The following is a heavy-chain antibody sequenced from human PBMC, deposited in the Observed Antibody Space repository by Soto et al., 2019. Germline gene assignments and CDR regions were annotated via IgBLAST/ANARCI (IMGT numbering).Heavy chain of an antibody. CDR2: IIPIFGTA. J-gene: IGHJ6*02. Sequence: QVQLVQSGAEVKKPGSSVKVSCKASGGTFSSYAISWVRQAPGQGLEWMGGIIPIFGTANYAQKFQGRVTITADESTSTAYMELSSLRSEDTAVYYCARETRDGYNSYRFLVSYGMDVWGQGTTVTVSS. V-gene: IGHV1-69*01. CDR1: GGTFSSYA. D-gene: IGHD5-12*01. CDR3: ARETRDGYNSYRFLVSYGMDV.